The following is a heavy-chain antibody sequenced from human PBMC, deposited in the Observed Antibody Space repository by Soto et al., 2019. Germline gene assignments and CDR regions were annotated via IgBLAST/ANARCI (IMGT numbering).Heavy chain of an antibody. D-gene: IGHD4-17*01. CDR3: ARDLGMNYGDSNDAFDI. CDR1: GGTFSSYT. Sequence: QVQLVQSGAEVKKPGSSVKVSCKASGGTFSSYTISWVRQAPGQGLEWMGRIIPILGIANYAQKFQGRVTITADKSTSTAYSELSSLRSEDTAVYYCARDLGMNYGDSNDAFDIWGQRTMVTVSS. V-gene: IGHV1-69*08. CDR2: IIPILGIA. J-gene: IGHJ3*02.